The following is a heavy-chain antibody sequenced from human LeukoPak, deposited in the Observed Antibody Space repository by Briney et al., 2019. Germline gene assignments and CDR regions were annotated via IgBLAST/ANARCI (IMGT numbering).Heavy chain of an antibody. CDR1: GGSISSYY. Sequence: SETLSLTRTVSGGSISSYYSSWIWQPPGKGLEWIGYIYYSRSTNYNPAPKSRVTISVDTSKNQFALKLSSVTAADTAVYYCARYYSGSPRFDYWGQGTLVTVSS. J-gene: IGHJ4*02. V-gene: IGHV4-59*01. D-gene: IGHD1-26*01. CDR2: IYYSRST. CDR3: ARYYSGSPRFDY.